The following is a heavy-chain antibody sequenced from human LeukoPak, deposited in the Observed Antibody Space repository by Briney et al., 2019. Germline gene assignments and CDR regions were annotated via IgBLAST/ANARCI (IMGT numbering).Heavy chain of an antibody. CDR1: GGSISSYY. D-gene: IGHD6-19*01. Sequence: SETLSLTCTVSGGSISSYYWSWIRQPAGKGLEWIGRIYTSGSTNYNPSLNNRVPMSVDTSKNQFSLKLSSLTAADTAVYYCARMYPANSSGWYYSYGMDVWGQGTTVTVSS. V-gene: IGHV4-4*07. J-gene: IGHJ6*02. CDR2: IYTSGST. CDR3: ARMYPANSSGWYYSYGMDV.